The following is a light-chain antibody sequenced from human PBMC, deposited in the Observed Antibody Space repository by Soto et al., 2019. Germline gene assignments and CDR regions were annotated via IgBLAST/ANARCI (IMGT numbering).Light chain of an antibody. CDR2: DTS. CDR1: QIVPSNY. CDR3: QQYLSSWT. V-gene: IGKV3-20*01. J-gene: IGKJ1*01. Sequence: EIVLTQSPGTLSLSPGERATLSCRASQIVPSNYLAWYQQKPGQATMLLVYDTSRTAAGIPDRFSGSGSGTDFTLTISRLEPEDFAVYYCQQYLSSWTFGQGTKVEI.